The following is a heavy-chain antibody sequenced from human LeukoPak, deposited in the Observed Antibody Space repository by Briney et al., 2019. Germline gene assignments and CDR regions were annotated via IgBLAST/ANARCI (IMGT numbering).Heavy chain of an antibody. CDR1: GYTFTGYY. V-gene: IGHV1-2*02. J-gene: IGHJ6*02. D-gene: IGHD6-13*01. CDR3: ARGQNEYSSSWYIPYYGMDV. CDR2: ISPNSGGT. Sequence: ASVKVSCKASGYTFTGYYMHWVRQAPGQGLEWMGWISPNSGGTNYAQKFQGRVTMTRDTSISTAYMELSRLRSDDTAVYYCARGQNEYSSSWYIPYYGMDVWGQGTTVTVSS.